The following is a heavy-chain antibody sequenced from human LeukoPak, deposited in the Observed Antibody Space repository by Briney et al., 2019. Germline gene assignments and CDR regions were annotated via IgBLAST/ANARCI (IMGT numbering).Heavy chain of an antibody. CDR3: ARVGTGDTAMVTADYYGMDV. CDR1: GFTFSDYY. D-gene: IGHD5-18*01. J-gene: IGHJ6*02. Sequence: GGSLRLSCAASGFTFSDYYMSWIRQAPGKGLEWVSYISSSSSYTDYADSVKGRFTISRDNAKNSLYLQMNSLRAEDTAVYYCARVGTGDTAMVTADYYGMDVWGQGTTVTVSS. CDR2: ISSSSSYT. V-gene: IGHV3-11*06.